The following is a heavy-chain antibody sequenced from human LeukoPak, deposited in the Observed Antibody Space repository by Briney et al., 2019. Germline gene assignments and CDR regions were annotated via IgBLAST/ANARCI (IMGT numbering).Heavy chain of an antibody. CDR1: GGSISSSSYY. CDR3: ARHESSSWHQYNWFDP. V-gene: IGHV4-39*01. D-gene: IGHD6-13*01. Sequence: PSETLSLTCTLSGGSISSSSYYWGWIRQPPGKGLEWIGSIYYSGSTYYNPSLKSRVTISVDTSKNQFSLKLSSVTGADTAVYYCARHESSSWHQYNWFDPWGQGTLVTVSS. J-gene: IGHJ5*02. CDR2: IYYSGST.